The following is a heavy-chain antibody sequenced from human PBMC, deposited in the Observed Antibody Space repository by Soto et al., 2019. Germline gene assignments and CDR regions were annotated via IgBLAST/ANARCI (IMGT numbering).Heavy chain of an antibody. V-gene: IGHV1-2*02. CDR3: FLWFGEGDAFDI. J-gene: IGHJ3*02. D-gene: IGHD3-10*01. Sequence: QVQLVQSGAEVKKPGASVKVSCKASGYTFTGYYMHWVRQAPGQGLEWMGWINPHSGGTNYAQKFQGRVTMTRDTSISTAYMELSRLRSDDTAVYYCFLWFGEGDAFDIWGQGTMVTVSS. CDR2: INPHSGGT. CDR1: GYTFTGYY.